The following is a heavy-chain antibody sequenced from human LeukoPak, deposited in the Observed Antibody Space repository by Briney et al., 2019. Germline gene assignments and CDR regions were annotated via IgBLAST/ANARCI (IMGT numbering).Heavy chain of an antibody. Sequence: SETLSLTCTVSGGSISSYYWSWIRQPAGKGLEWIGRIYTSGSTNYNPSLKSRVTMSVDTSKNQSSLKLSSVTAADTAVYYCARDLPYYDFWSGHSWFDPWGQGTLVTVSS. CDR2: IYTSGST. CDR3: ARDLPYYDFWSGHSWFDP. J-gene: IGHJ5*02. V-gene: IGHV4-4*07. D-gene: IGHD3-3*01. CDR1: GGSISSYY.